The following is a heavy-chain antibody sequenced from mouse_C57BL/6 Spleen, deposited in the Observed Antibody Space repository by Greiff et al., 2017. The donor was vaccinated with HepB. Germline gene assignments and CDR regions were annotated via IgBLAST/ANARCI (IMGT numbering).Heavy chain of an antibody. D-gene: IGHD1-1*01. J-gene: IGHJ2*01. V-gene: IGHV1-22*01. CDR1: GYTFTDYN. Sequence: DVQLQESGPELVKPGASVKMSCKASGYTFTDYNMHWVKQSHGKSLEWIGYINPNNGGTSYNQKFKGKATLTVNKSSSTAYMELRSLTSEDSAVYYCATTVVAAGDYFDYWGQGTTLTVSS. CDR3: ATTVVAAGDYFDY. CDR2: INPNNGGT.